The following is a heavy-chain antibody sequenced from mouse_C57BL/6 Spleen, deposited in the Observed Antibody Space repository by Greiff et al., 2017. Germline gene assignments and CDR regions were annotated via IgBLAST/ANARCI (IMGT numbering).Heavy chain of an antibody. V-gene: IGHV5-17*01. CDR3: ARGQLRLGYFDY. CDR2: ISSGSSTI. J-gene: IGHJ2*01. Sequence: DVMLVESGGGLVKPGGSLKLSCAASGFTFSDYGMHWVRQAPEKGLEWVAYISSGSSTIYYADTVKGRFTISRDNAKNTLFLQMTSLRSEDTAMYYCARGQLRLGYFDYWGQGTTLTVSS. CDR1: GFTFSDYG. D-gene: IGHD3-2*02.